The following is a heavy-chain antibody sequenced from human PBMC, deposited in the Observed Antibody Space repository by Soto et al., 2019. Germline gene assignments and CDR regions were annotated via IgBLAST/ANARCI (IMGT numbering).Heavy chain of an antibody. D-gene: IGHD5-18*01. Sequence: PSETLSLTCTVSGGSVCSGEYYYICIRQPPWNGLELIGYIYDSGITNYTPSLKGRVTMSLDRSNNQVSLKLSSVTAADTAVYFCARDVAHGYTENVWGQGTMVTVSS. CDR1: GGSVCSGEYY. CDR3: ARDVAHGYTENV. CDR2: IYDSGIT. V-gene: IGHV4-30-4*01. J-gene: IGHJ3*01.